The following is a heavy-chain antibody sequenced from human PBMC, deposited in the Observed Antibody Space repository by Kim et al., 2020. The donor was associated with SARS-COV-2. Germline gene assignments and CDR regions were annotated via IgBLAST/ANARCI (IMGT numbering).Heavy chain of an antibody. CDR3: ARGGAVLRFLEWLSSYFDY. D-gene: IGHD3-3*01. J-gene: IGHJ4*02. CDR2: INAGSGNT. Sequence: ASVKVSCKASGYTFSNYAMHWVRQAPGQRLEWMGWINAGSGNTEYSQKLQGRLIITRDTSASTAYMELSSLRSEDTAVYYCARGGAVLRFLEWLSSYFDYRGQGTLVTVSS. CDR1: GYTFSNYA. V-gene: IGHV1-3*01.